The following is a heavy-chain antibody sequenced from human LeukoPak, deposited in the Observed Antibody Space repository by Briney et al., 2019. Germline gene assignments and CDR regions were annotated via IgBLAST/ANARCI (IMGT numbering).Heavy chain of an antibody. J-gene: IGHJ4*02. D-gene: IGHD6-19*01. CDR3: ARSYSSGWYGYFDY. Sequence: PGGSLRLSCAASGFTFDDYAMHWVRQAPAKGLEWVSGISWNSGSIGYADSVKGRFTISRDNAKNSLYLQMNSLRAEDMALYYCARSYSSGWYGYFDYWGQGTLVTVSS. CDR1: GFTFDDYA. V-gene: IGHV3-9*03. CDR2: ISWNSGSI.